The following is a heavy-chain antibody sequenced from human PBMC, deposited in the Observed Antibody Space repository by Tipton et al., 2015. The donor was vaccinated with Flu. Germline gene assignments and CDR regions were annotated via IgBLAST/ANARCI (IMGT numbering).Heavy chain of an antibody. CDR3: ARDGESGQQLSSPTY. V-gene: IGHV3-7*01. CDR2: INQDGSVK. Sequence: SLRLSCAASGFTFSSYWMSWVRQAPGKGLEWVANINQDGSVKYYVDSVKGRFTISRDNAKNSLYLQMNSLRAEDTAVYYCARDGESGQQLSSPTYWGQGTLVTVSS. CDR1: GFTFSSYW. J-gene: IGHJ4*02. D-gene: IGHD2-2*01.